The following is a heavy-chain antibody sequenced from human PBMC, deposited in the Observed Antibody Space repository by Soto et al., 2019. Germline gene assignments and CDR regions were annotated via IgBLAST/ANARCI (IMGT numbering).Heavy chain of an antibody. D-gene: IGHD5-18*01. CDR2: IWYDGIRK. CDR1: GFSLSGYG. J-gene: IGHJ5*02. CDR3: ARDVDTTSHFNRFDP. V-gene: IGHV3-33*01. Sequence: GGSLRLSCEVSGFSLSGYGIHWVRQAPGKGLEWVAVIWYDGIRKNYADSVRGRFTVSRDSSKDMVYLQMDSLKVEDTALYYCARDVDTTSHFNRFDPWGQGVMVTVS.